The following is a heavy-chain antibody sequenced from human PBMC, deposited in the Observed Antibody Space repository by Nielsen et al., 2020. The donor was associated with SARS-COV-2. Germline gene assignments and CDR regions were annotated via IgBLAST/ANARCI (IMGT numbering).Heavy chain of an antibody. V-gene: IGHV4-31*03. D-gene: IGHD2-2*01. CDR3: ARGSRYCSSTTCHYFDY. J-gene: IGHJ4*02. CDR1: GGSISSSGSY. CDR2: IYYSGSA. Sequence: LRLSCTVSGGSISSSGSYWSWIRQHPGKGLEWIGYIYYSGSAYYNPSLKSRIIISVDTSKNQFSLRLSSVTAADTAVYYCARGSRYCSSTTCHYFDYWGQGTLVTVSS.